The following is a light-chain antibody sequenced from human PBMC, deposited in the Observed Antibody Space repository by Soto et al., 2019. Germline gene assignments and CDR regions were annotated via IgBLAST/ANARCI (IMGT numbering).Light chain of an antibody. Sequence: DIQMTQSPSSLSASVGDRVTITCRANQDISYYLAWYQQKQGKVPKLLISAASTLQSGVPSRFSGSGSGTDLTLTISSLQPDDISTYYCQKYHSAPRTVGQGPKVEIK. CDR3: QKYHSAPRT. V-gene: IGKV1-27*01. CDR2: AAS. J-gene: IGKJ1*01. CDR1: QDISYY.